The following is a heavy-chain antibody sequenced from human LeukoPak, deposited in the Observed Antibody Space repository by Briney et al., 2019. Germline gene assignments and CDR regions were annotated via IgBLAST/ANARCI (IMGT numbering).Heavy chain of an antibody. J-gene: IGHJ4*02. CDR2: IRYDGSNK. CDR1: GFTFSSYG. Sequence: PGGCLRLSCAASGFTFSSYGMHWVRQAPGKGLEWVAFIRYDGSNKYYADSVKGRFTISRDNSKNTLYLQMNSLRAEDTAVYYCAKARPPDSSWVLDYWGQGTLVTVSS. D-gene: IGHD6-13*01. V-gene: IGHV3-30*02. CDR3: AKARPPDSSWVLDY.